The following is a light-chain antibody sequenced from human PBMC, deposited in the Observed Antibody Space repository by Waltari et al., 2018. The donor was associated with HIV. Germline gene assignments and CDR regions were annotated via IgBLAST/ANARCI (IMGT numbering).Light chain of an antibody. Sequence: IVITQSPATLSVSPGDRVTLSCRASQRVNSNLAWYQQKPSQAPRLLLYGASSRATGVPARFSGNGSGTDFTLTINSLQSEDFAIYYCQQYHKWPPLTFGGGTKVEI. CDR2: GAS. CDR1: QRVNSN. CDR3: QQYHKWPPLT. V-gene: IGKV3-15*01. J-gene: IGKJ4*01.